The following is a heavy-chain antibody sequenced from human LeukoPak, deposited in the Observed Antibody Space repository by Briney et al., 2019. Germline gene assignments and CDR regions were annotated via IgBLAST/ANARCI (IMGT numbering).Heavy chain of an antibody. CDR1: GDSISSYY. D-gene: IGHD1-26*01. CDR2: IYTSGST. J-gene: IGHJ4*02. V-gene: IGHV4-4*07. CDR3: ARGRLAYSGSYLY. Sequence: SETLSLTCTVSGDSISSYYWSWLRQPAGKGLEWIGRIYTSGSTNYNPSLKSRVTMSVDTSKNQFSLQLSSVTAADTAVYYCARGRLAYSGSYLYWGQGTLVTVSS.